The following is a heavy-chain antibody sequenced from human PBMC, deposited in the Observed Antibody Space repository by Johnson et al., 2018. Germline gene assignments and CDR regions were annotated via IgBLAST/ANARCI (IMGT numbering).Heavy chain of an antibody. V-gene: IGHV1-8*01. D-gene: IGHD3-10*01. CDR2: MNPNSGNT. CDR3: ARGGEQHLTAHYYYYMDV. Sequence: QVQLVQSGAEVKKPGASVKVSCKASGYTFTSYDINWVRQATGQGLEWMGWMNPNSGNTGYAQKFQGRVTMTRNTSISTAYMELSSLRSEDTAVYYCARGGEQHLTAHYYYYMDVLGKGTTVTVSS. J-gene: IGHJ6*03. CDR1: GYTFTSYD.